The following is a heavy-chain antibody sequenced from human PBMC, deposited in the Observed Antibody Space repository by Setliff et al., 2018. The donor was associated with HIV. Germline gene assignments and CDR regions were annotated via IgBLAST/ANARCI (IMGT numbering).Heavy chain of an antibody. Sequence: ASETLSLTCTVSGGSIRSYYWSWIRQSPGKGLEWIGYVFYNGDTAYNPSLKSRLTISVDTSKSQFSLKLTSATAADTAVYYCARQMTIPGVAVTPVDYWGQGALVTVSS. CDR3: ARQMTIPGVAVTPVDY. CDR1: GGSIRSYY. V-gene: IGHV4-59*08. CDR2: VFYNGDT. D-gene: IGHD3-3*01. J-gene: IGHJ4*02.